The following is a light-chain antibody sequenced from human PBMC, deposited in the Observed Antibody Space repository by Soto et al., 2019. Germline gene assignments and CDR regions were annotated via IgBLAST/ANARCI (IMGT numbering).Light chain of an antibody. Sequence: DIQMTQSPSTLSASVGDRITITCRASQSASSWLAWYQQKPGKAPKLLIYKASTLESGVPSRFSGCGSETDFTLTISSLQPDDFATYFCQQYNIYPLTFGGGTKVEVK. J-gene: IGKJ4*01. CDR3: QQYNIYPLT. CDR1: QSASSW. V-gene: IGKV1-5*03. CDR2: KAS.